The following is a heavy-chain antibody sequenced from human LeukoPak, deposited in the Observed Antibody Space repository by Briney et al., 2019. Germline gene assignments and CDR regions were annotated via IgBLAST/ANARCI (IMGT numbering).Heavy chain of an antibody. J-gene: IGHJ4*02. D-gene: IGHD1-26*01. CDR2: IYTSGST. V-gene: IGHV4-4*07. Sequence: SETLSLTCTVSGGSISSHYWSWIRQPAGKGLEWIGRIYTSGSTNYNPSLKSRVTMSVDKTKNQFSLKLNSVTAADTAVYYCARVKGEGAHFDYWGQGTLVTVSS. CDR3: ARVKGEGAHFDY. CDR1: GGSISSHY.